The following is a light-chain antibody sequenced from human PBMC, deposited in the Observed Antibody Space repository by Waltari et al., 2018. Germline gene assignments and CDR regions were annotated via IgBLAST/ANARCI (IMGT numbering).Light chain of an antibody. V-gene: IGKV4-1*01. CDR1: QCVLYSSKNKNY. CDR3: QQYYNTPYT. CDR2: WAS. Sequence: EIVMTQSPDSLAVSLGERATINCKSSQCVLYSSKNKNYLAWFQQKPPQPPKLLIYWASTRESGVPDRFSGSGSGTDFTLTISSLQAEDVAVYYCQQYYNTPYTFGQGTKLEIK. J-gene: IGKJ2*01.